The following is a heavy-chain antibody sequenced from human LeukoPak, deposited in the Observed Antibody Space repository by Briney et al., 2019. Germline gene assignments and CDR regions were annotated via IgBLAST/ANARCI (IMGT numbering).Heavy chain of an antibody. CDR1: GGSFSGYY. CDR3: ARAPHSSRITVASKLYYFDY. D-gene: IGHD6-19*01. Sequence: SETLSLTCAVYGGSFSGYYWSWIRQPPGKGLEWIGEINHSGSTNYNPSLESRVTISVDTSKNQFSLKLSSVTAADTAVYYCARAPHSSRITVASKLYYFDYWGQGTLVTVSS. J-gene: IGHJ4*02. CDR2: INHSGST. V-gene: IGHV4-34*01.